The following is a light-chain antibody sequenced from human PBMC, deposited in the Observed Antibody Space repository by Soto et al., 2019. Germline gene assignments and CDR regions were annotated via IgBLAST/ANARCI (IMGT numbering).Light chain of an antibody. CDR2: ENN. CDR3: GTWDSSLSAVV. CDR1: SSNIGNNY. Sequence: QSVLTQPPSVPAAPGQKVTISCSGSSSNIGNNYLSWYQQLPGTAPKLLIYENNKRPSGIPDRFSGSKSGTSATLGITGLQTGDEADYYCGTWDSSLSAVVFGGGTKLTVL. V-gene: IGLV1-51*02. J-gene: IGLJ2*01.